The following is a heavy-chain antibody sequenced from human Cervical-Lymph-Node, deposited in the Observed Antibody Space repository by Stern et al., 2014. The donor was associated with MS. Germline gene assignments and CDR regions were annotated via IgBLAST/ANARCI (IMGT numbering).Heavy chain of an antibody. J-gene: IGHJ4*02. CDR1: GGSINTYY. D-gene: IGHD3-16*01. CDR2: IYYSGST. CDR3: ARGGGRTYFDY. Sequence: VQLEESGPGLVKPSETLSLTCTVSGGSINTYYWSWIRQPPGQGLEWIGWIYYSGSTNYNPSLKSRVTISMDTSKNQFSLKLTSVTAADTAVYYGARGGGRTYFDYWGQGTLVTVSS. V-gene: IGHV4-59*01.